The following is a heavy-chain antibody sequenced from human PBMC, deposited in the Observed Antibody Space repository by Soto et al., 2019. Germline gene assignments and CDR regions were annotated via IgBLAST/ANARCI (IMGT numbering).Heavy chain of an antibody. J-gene: IGHJ5*02. V-gene: IGHV2-5*02. CDR3: AQDRPGRTGFDP. CDR2: IYWDDDK. Sequence: QITLKESGPTLVKPTQTLTLTCTFSGFSLSTTGVGVAWIRQPPGKALEWLALIYWDDDKRYSPSLKTRLTITKDTSKNQVVLTMTNMDRVDTATYYCAQDRPGRTGFDPWGLGTLVTVSS. D-gene: IGHD1-26*01. CDR1: GFSLSTTGVG.